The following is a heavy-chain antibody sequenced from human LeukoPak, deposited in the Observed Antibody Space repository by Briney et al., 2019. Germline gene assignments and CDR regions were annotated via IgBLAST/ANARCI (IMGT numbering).Heavy chain of an antibody. Sequence: GASVKVSCKASGYTFTSYDINWVRQAPGQGLEWMGWINTNTGNPTYAQGFTGRFVFSLDTSVSTAYLQISSLKAEDTAVYYCAREPPLRDKYSYVIPAYYYYGMDVWGQGTTVTVSS. D-gene: IGHD5-18*01. CDR2: INTNTGNP. J-gene: IGHJ6*02. CDR3: AREPPLRDKYSYVIPAYYYYGMDV. CDR1: GYTFTSYD. V-gene: IGHV7-4-1*02.